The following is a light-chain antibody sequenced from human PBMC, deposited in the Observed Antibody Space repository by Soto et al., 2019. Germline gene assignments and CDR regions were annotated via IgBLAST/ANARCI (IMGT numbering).Light chain of an antibody. CDR3: QQYGTPLLS. J-gene: IGKJ3*01. CDR1: QSVTNNF. CDR2: GAS. V-gene: IGKV3-20*01. Sequence: IVLTQSPGTLSLSPGERATLSCGASQSVTNNFLAWYQQKPGQAPRLLIYGASSRATGVPDRFSGSGSGTDFTLTISRLERGDFAVYYCQQYGTPLLSFGPGTKVDI.